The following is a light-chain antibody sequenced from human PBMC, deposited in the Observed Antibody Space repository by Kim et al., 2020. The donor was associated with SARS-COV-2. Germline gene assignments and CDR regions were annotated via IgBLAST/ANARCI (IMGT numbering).Light chain of an antibody. CDR1: QSISSSH. J-gene: IGKJ2*01. CDR2: GAS. CDR3: QQYDNARWI. V-gene: IGKV3-20*01. Sequence: EIVLTQSPGTLSLSPGERATLSCRASQSISSSHLAWYQQKPGQAPRLLIYGASSRATGIPDRFSGSGSGTDFTLTISRLEPEDFAVYYCQQYDNARWIFGQGTKLEI.